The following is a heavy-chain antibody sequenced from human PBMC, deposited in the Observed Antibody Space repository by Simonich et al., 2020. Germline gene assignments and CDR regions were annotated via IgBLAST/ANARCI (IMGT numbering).Heavy chain of an antibody. V-gene: IGHV3-9*01. CDR3: AKDVAAAGTEYFQH. D-gene: IGHD6-13*01. J-gene: IGHJ1*01. CDR1: GFTFDDYA. Sequence: EVQLVESGGGLVQPGRSLRLSCAASGFTFDDYAMNGVRQAPGKGLEWAAGISGDSGSIGYEDSVKGRCTISRDNAKNSLYLQMNSLRAEDTALYYCAKDVAAAGTEYFQHWGQGTLVTVSS. CDR2: ISGDSGSI.